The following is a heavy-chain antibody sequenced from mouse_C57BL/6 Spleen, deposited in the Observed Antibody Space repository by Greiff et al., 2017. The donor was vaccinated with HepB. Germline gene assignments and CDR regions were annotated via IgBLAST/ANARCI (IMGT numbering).Heavy chain of an antibody. Sequence: VQLQESGAELAKPGASVKLSCKASGYTFTSYWMHWVKQRPGQGLEWIGYINPSSGYNKYNQKFKVKATLTADKSSSTAYMQLSSLTYEDSAVYYCARPYYYGSSYVGYFDVWGTGTTVTVSS. D-gene: IGHD1-1*01. J-gene: IGHJ1*03. V-gene: IGHV1-7*01. CDR1: GYTFTSYW. CDR2: INPSSGYN. CDR3: ARPYYYGSSYVGYFDV.